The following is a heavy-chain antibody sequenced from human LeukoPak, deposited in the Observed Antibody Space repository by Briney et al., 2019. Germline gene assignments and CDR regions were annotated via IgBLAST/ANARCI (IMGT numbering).Heavy chain of an antibody. CDR3: ARITARITMIVVVPSHAFDI. Sequence: ASVKVSCKASGYTFTSYGISWVRQAPGQGLEWTGWISAYNGNTNYAQKLQGRVTMTTDTSTSTAYMELRSLRSDDTAVYYCARITARITMIVVVPSHAFDIWGQGTMVTVSS. CDR2: ISAYNGNT. CDR1: GYTFTSYG. V-gene: IGHV1-18*01. J-gene: IGHJ3*02. D-gene: IGHD3-22*01.